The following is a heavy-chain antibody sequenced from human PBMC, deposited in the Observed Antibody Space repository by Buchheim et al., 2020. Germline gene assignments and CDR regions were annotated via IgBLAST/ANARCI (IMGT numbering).Heavy chain of an antibody. J-gene: IGHJ4*02. Sequence: QVQLVESGGGVVQPGRSLRLSCAASGFTFSSYGMHWVRQAPGKGLEWVAVISYDGSNKYYADSVKGRFTISRDNSKNTLYLQMNSLRAEDTAVYYCAKGPSRVATIPLDYWGQGTL. V-gene: IGHV3-30*18. D-gene: IGHD5-12*01. CDR2: ISYDGSNK. CDR1: GFTFSSYG. CDR3: AKGPSRVATIPLDY.